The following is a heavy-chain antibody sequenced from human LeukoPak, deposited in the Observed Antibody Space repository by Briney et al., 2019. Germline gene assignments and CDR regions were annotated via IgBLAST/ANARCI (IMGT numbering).Heavy chain of an antibody. D-gene: IGHD3-10*01. J-gene: IGHJ4*02. V-gene: IGHV3-30*18. CDR3: AKSGDGSGSYENYFDY. CDR2: ISYDGSNK. CDR1: GFTFSSYG. Sequence: GGSLRLSCAASGFTFSSYGMHWVRQAPGKGLEWVAVISYDGSNKYYADSVKGRFTISRDNSKNTLYLQMNSLRAEDTAVYYCAKSGDGSGSYENYFDYWGQGTLVTVSS.